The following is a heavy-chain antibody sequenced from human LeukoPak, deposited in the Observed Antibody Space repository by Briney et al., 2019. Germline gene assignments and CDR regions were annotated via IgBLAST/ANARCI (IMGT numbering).Heavy chain of an antibody. CDR3: ARGVPIAYQPFDY. D-gene: IGHD2-2*01. CDR2: ISSSGSTI. Sequence: GGSLRLSCAASGFTFSDYYMSWIRQAPGKGLEWVSYISSSGSTIYYADSVKGRFTISRDNAKNSLYLQMNSLRVEDTAVYYCARGVPIAYQPFDYWGQGTLVTVSS. J-gene: IGHJ4*02. CDR1: GFTFSDYY. V-gene: IGHV3-11*01.